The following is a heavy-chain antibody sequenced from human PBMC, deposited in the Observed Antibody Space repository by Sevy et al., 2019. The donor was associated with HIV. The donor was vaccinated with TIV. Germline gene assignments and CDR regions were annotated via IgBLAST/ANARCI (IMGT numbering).Heavy chain of an antibody. Sequence: SETLSLTCTVSGCSITSLYWNWIRQPPGKGLEWMANIYYNGHLNYNPALKSRVTLSLDRSKNQFSLRLSSVTAADTAMYYCAGENAWGRGYSWGQGTLVTVSS. CDR1: GCSITSLY. CDR2: IYYNGHL. CDR3: AGENAWGRGYS. V-gene: IGHV4-59*08. J-gene: IGHJ4*02. D-gene: IGHD1-26*01.